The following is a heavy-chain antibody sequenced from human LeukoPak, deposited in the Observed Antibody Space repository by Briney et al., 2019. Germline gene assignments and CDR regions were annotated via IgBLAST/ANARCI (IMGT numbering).Heavy chain of an antibody. J-gene: IGHJ3*02. CDR2: INPNSGGT. D-gene: IGHD1-26*01. CDR1: GYTFTGYY. CDR3: ARDMGRSDADAFDI. Sequence: GASVKVSCKASGYTFTGYYMHWVRQAPGQGLEWMGWINPNSGGTNYAQKFQGWVTMTRDTSISTAYMELSRLRSDDTAVYYCARDMGRSDADAFDIWGQGTTVTVSS. V-gene: IGHV1-2*04.